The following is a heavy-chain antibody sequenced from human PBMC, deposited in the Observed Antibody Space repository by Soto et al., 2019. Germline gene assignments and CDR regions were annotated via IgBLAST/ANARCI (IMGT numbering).Heavy chain of an antibody. CDR1: GDSISSSTYF. V-gene: IGHV4-39*01. Sequence: PSETLSLTCTVSGDSISSSTYFWGWVRQPPGKGLEWIGSIYYSGSTYYNPSLKSRVTISVDTSKNHFSLKLSSVTAADTAVYYCARHLGEGYFDYWGQGTTVTVSS. J-gene: IGHJ4*02. CDR3: ARHLGEGYFDY. CDR2: IYYSGST.